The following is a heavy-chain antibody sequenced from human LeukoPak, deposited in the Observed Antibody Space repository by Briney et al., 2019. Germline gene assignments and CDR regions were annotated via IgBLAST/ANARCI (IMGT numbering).Heavy chain of an antibody. V-gene: IGHV3-53*01. J-gene: IGHJ3*02. Sequence: GGSLRLSCAASGFTVSSNYMSWVRQAPGKGLERVSVIYSGGSTYYADSVKGRFTISRDNSKNTLYLQMNSLRAEDTAVYYCARTYGDYVPAAFDIWGQGTMATVSS. CDR2: IYSGGST. CDR1: GFTVSSNY. D-gene: IGHD4-17*01. CDR3: ARTYGDYVPAAFDI.